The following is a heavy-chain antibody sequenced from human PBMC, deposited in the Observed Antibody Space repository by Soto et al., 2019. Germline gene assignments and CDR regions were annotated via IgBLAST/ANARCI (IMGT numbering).Heavy chain of an antibody. V-gene: IGHV3-74*01. Sequence: GGSLRLSCAASGFTFSSYWMQWVRQAPGKGLMWISRLNSGGTTANYAVSVSGRFTISRDNAKNTLYLQLNSLSDEDTAVYYCARGVPGYYAVDVWGQGTTVTVSS. CDR1: GFTFSSYW. CDR3: ARGVPGYYAVDV. CDR2: LNSGGTTA. J-gene: IGHJ6*02.